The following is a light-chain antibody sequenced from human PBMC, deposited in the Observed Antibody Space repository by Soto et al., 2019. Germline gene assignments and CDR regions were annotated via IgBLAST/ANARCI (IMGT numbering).Light chain of an antibody. J-gene: IGKJ2*01. CDR1: QSVSNKY. CDR3: QQYGSSPPYT. Sequence: EVVLTQSPGTLSLSPGERATLSCRASQSVSNKYLAWYQQKPGQAPRLLIFGSSDRATGIPDRFSGSGSGTAFTLTISRLAPEDFAVYYCQQYGSSPPYTFGQGTKLEIK. V-gene: IGKV3-20*01. CDR2: GSS.